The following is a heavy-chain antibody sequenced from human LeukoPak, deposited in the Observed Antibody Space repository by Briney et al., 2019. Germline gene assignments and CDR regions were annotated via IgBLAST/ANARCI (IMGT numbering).Heavy chain of an antibody. CDR2: IYSGGST. J-gene: IGHJ4*02. CDR1: GFTVSSNY. V-gene: IGHV3-53*01. Sequence: AGGSLRLSCAASGFTVSSNYMSWVRQAPGKGLEWVSVIYSGGSTNYADSVKGRFTISRDNSKNTLYLQMNSLRAEDTAVYYCARERVGATGYYFDYWGQGTLVTVSS. D-gene: IGHD1-26*01. CDR3: ARERVGATGYYFDY.